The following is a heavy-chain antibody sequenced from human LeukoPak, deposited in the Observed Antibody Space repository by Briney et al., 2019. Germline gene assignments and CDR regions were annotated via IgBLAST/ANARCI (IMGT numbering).Heavy chain of an antibody. J-gene: IGHJ4*02. CDR3: ARAVGTAADTGDY. Sequence: GGSLRLSCAASGFTFSNYWMSWVRQAPGKGLEWVAIIKQDGSEKYYVDSVKGRFTISRDNSKNTLYLQMNSLRAEDTAVYYCARAVGTAADTGDYWGQGTLVTVSS. CDR2: IKQDGSEK. V-gene: IGHV3-7*04. D-gene: IGHD6-13*01. CDR1: GFTFSNYW.